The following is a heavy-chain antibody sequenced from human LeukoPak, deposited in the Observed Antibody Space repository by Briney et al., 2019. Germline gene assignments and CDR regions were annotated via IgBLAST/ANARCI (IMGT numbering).Heavy chain of an antibody. CDR2: IYTSGST. CDR3: ARDLSSWSLFSQYYYYYMDV. V-gene: IGHV4-4*07. CDR1: GGSISSYY. J-gene: IGHJ6*03. D-gene: IGHD6-13*01. Sequence: SQTLSLTCTVSGGSISSYYWSWIRQPAGKGLEWIGRIYTSGSTNYNPSLKSRVTMSVDTSKNQFSLKLSSVTAADTAVYYCARDLSSWSLFSQYYYYYMDVWGKGTTVTVSS.